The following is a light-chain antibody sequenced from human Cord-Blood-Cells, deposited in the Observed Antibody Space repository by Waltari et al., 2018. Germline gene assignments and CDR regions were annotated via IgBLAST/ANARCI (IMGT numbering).Light chain of an antibody. Sequence: DIQMTQSPSSLSASVGDIVTITCRASQSISSYLNLYQQKPGKAPKLLIYAASSLQSGVPSRFSGSGSGTDCTLTISSLQPEDFATYYCQQSYSTPLTFGGGTKVEIK. V-gene: IGKV1-39*01. CDR2: AAS. CDR1: QSISSY. J-gene: IGKJ4*01. CDR3: QQSYSTPLT.